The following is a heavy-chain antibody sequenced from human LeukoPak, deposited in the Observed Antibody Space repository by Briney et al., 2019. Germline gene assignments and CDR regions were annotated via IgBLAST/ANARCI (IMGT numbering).Heavy chain of an antibody. D-gene: IGHD3-22*01. CDR1: GYTFTSYD. V-gene: IGHV1-8*01. Sequence: ASVKVSCKASGYTFTSYDINWVRQATGQGLEWMGWMNPNSGNTGYAQKFQGRVTMTRNTSISTAYMELSSLRSEDTAVYYCARDPNYYDSSGYNNWFDPWGQGTLVTVSS. J-gene: IGHJ5*02. CDR3: ARDPNYYDSSGYNNWFDP. CDR2: MNPNSGNT.